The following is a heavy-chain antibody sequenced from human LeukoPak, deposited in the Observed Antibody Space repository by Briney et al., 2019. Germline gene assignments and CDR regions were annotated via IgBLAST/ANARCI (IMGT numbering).Heavy chain of an antibody. CDR1: GYTFTSYD. V-gene: IGHV1-69*04. CDR3: ARDQAPYSSSSGAFDI. Sequence: SVKVSCKASGYTFTSYDINWVRQAPGQGLEWMGRIIPILGIANYAQKFQGRVTITADKSTSTAYMELSSLRSEDTAVYYCARDQAPYSSSSGAFDIWGQGTMVTVSS. D-gene: IGHD6-6*01. CDR2: IIPILGIA. J-gene: IGHJ3*02.